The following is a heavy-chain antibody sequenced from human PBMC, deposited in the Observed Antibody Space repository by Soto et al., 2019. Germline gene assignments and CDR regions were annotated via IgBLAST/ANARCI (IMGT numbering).Heavy chain of an antibody. Sequence: PGGSLRLSCSASGFTFSSYAMHWVRQAPGKGLEYVSAISRNGGSTYYADSVKGRFTISRDNSKNTLYLQMSSLRAEDTAVYYCVKDVAYCSGGSCYGDSGLTRIYYYGMDVWGQGTTVTVSS. D-gene: IGHD2-15*01. CDR2: ISRNGGST. J-gene: IGHJ6*02. CDR3: VKDVAYCSGGSCYGDSGLTRIYYYGMDV. V-gene: IGHV3-64D*06. CDR1: GFTFSSYA.